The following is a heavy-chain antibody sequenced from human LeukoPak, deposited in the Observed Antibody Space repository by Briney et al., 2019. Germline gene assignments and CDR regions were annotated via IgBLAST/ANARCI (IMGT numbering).Heavy chain of an antibody. J-gene: IGHJ4*02. CDR1: GFTFSSYG. Sequence: HPGGSLRLSCAASGFTFSSYGMHWVRRAPGKGLEWVAFIRYDGSDKYYADSVKGRFTISRDNSKNTLYLQMNSLRAEDTAVYYCATTNWYGSGWSVDYWGQGTLVTVSS. D-gene: IGHD6-19*01. CDR2: IRYDGSDK. V-gene: IGHV3-30*02. CDR3: ATTNWYGSGWSVDY.